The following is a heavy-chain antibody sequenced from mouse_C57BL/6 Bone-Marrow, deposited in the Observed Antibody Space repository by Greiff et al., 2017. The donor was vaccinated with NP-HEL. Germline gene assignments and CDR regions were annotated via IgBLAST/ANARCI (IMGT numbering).Heavy chain of an antibody. Sequence: QVQLKQSGAELVRPGTSVKMSCKASGYTFTNYWIGWAKQRPGHGLEWIGDIYPGGGYTNYNEKFKGKATLTADKSSSTAYMQFSSLTSEDSAIYYCARSRYGSPYYAMGYWGQGTSVTVSS. CDR1: GYTFTNYW. V-gene: IGHV1-63*01. D-gene: IGHD1-1*01. CDR2: IYPGGGYT. CDR3: ARSRYGSPYYAMGY. J-gene: IGHJ4*01.